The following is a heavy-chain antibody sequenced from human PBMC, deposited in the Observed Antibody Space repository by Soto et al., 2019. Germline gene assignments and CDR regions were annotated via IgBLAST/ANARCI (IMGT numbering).Heavy chain of an antibody. CDR1: GFSLNTGGVG. CDR3: ARNWRYYGGDYYYGMDA. Sequence: ITLKESGPTLVKPTQTLTLTCTFSGFSLNTGGVGVGWVRQPRVKAMEWLALIYWDDDERYRPSLRSRLNITKDTINNQVVLTMTNMDPEDTATYYCARNWRYYGGDYYYGMDAWGQGTTVTVSS. J-gene: IGHJ6*02. CDR2: IYWDDDE. D-gene: IGHD3-10*01. V-gene: IGHV2-5*02.